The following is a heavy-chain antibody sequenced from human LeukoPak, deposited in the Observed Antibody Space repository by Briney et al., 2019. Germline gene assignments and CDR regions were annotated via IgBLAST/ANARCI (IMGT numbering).Heavy chain of an antibody. V-gene: IGHV1-2*02. CDR2: INPNSGGT. CDR1: GFTFSNFG. CDR3: ARGGRSIFGVADY. J-gene: IGHJ4*02. Sequence: PGRSLRLSCAASGFTFSNFGMHWVRQAPGQGLEWMGWINPNSGGTNYAQKFQGRVTMTRDTSISTAYMELSRVRSDDTAVYYCARGGRSIFGVADYWGQGTLVTVSS. D-gene: IGHD3-3*01.